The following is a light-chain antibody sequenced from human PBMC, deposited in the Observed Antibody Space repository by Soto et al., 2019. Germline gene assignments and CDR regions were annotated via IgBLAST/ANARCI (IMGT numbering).Light chain of an antibody. V-gene: IGKV1-33*01. J-gene: IGKJ4*01. CDR3: QQYDNLPLT. CDR1: HDIRNY. CDR2: DAS. Sequence: DIQMTQSPSSLSASVGDRVTMRCQASHDIRNYLNWYQQKPGQAPKLLIHDASRLQTGVPSRFSGSGSGTDFIFTISSLQPDDIATYHCQQYDNLPLTFGGGTKVDIK.